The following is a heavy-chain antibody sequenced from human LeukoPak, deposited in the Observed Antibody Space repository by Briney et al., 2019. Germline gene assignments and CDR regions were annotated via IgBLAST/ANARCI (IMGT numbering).Heavy chain of an antibody. Sequence: PSETLSLTCTVSGGSISSSSYYWGWIRQPPGKGLEWIGSIYYSGNTYYNPSLKSRVTISVDTSKNQFSLKLSSVTAADTAAYYCARMSDCGGDCYSVGIDYWGQGTLVTVSS. D-gene: IGHD2-21*01. CDR3: ARMSDCGGDCYSVGIDY. J-gene: IGHJ4*02. CDR1: GGSISSSSYY. CDR2: IYYSGNT. V-gene: IGHV4-39*01.